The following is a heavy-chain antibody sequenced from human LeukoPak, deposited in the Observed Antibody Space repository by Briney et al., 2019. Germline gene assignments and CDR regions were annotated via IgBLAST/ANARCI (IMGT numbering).Heavy chain of an antibody. CDR2: IYYSGST. CDR3: ARANNWNEPMDY. J-gene: IGHJ4*02. V-gene: IGHV4-39*07. D-gene: IGHD1-20*01. Sequence: PSETLSLTCTVSGGSISSSSYYWGWIRQPPGKGLEWIGSIYYSGSTYYSPSLKSRVTISVDTSKNQFSLKLSSVTAADTAVYYCARANNWNEPMDYWGQGTLVTVSS. CDR1: GGSISSSSYY.